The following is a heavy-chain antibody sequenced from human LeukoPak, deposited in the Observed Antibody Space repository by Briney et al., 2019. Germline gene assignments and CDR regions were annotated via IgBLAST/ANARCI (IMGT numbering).Heavy chain of an antibody. V-gene: IGHV4-34*01. D-gene: IGHD2-2*01. CDR3: ARRYCSSSSCSTVDH. CDR2: IKHTGST. J-gene: IGHJ4*02. CDR1: GGSFSGYY. Sequence: SETLSLTCAVYGGSFSGYYWSWIRQPPGKGLEWIGEIKHTGSTNYNPSLKSRVTISADTSKNQFSLKLSSVTAADTAVYYCARRYCSSSSCSTVDHWGQGTLVTVSS.